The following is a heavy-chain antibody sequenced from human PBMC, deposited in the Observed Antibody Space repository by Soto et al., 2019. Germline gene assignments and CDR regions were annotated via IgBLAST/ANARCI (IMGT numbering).Heavy chain of an antibody. Sequence: QVQLVQSGAEVKKPGASVKVSCKASGYTFTSYAMHWVRQAPGQRLEWMGWINAGNGNTKYSQKFQGRVTITRDTSASTAYMELSSLRSEDTAVYYCARDTVAAKNELDYWGQGTLVTVSS. CDR1: GYTFTSYA. V-gene: IGHV1-3*01. J-gene: IGHJ4*02. D-gene: IGHD6-19*01. CDR3: ARDTVAAKNELDY. CDR2: INAGNGNT.